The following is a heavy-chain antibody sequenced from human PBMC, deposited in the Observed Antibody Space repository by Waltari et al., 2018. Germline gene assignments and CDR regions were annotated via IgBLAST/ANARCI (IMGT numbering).Heavy chain of an antibody. CDR1: GYSISSGYY. V-gene: IGHV4-38-2*01. CDR3: ARRAAITAAGPTYYMDV. Sequence: QVQLQESGPGLVKPSETLSLTCAVSGYSISSGYYWGWIRQPPGQGLEWIGNIYHRGGTHYDPSLKIRVPISVDTSKNQFSLKLGSVTAADTAVYYCARRAAITAAGPTYYMDVWGKGTTVTVSS. J-gene: IGHJ6*03. D-gene: IGHD6-13*01. CDR2: IYHRGGT.